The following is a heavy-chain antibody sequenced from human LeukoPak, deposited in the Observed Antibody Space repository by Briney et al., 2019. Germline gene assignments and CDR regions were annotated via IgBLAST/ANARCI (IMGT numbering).Heavy chain of an antibody. CDR3: ARGPQLALFDI. V-gene: IGHV4-39*07. CDR2: IYYSGST. Sequence: SETLSLTFTVSGGSISSSSYYWGWIRQPPGKGLEWIGSIYYSGSTYYNPSLKSRVTISVDTSKNQFSLKLSSVTAADTAVYYCARGPQLALFDIWGQGTMVTVSS. D-gene: IGHD6-13*01. CDR1: GGSISSSSYY. J-gene: IGHJ3*02.